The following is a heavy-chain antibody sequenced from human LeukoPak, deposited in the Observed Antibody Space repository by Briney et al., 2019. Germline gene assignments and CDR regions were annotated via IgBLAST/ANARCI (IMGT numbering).Heavy chain of an antibody. CDR2: IHHSGST. V-gene: IGHV4-4*02. D-gene: IGHD3-10*01. J-gene: IGHJ4*02. Sequence: SETLSLTCAVSGGSISSSHWWRWVRPPPGKGLEWIGQIHHSGSTNYNPSLESRVTISVDTSKNQFSLKLSSVTAADTAVYYCARGGGITMVPSNYWGQGTLVTVSS. CDR1: GGSISSSHW. CDR3: ARGGGITMVPSNY.